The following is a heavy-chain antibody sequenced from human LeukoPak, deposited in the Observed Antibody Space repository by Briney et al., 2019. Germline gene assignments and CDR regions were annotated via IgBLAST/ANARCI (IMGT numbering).Heavy chain of an antibody. CDR1: GGTFSSYA. V-gene: IGHV1-69*04. CDR2: IIPILGIA. Sequence: ASVTVSCTASGGTFSSYAISWVRQAPGQGLEWMGRIIPILGIANYAQKFQGRVTITADKSTSTAYMELSSLRSEDTAVYYCARGSMVFAAFDIWGQGTMVTVSS. D-gene: IGHD3-10*01. CDR3: ARGSMVFAAFDI. J-gene: IGHJ3*02.